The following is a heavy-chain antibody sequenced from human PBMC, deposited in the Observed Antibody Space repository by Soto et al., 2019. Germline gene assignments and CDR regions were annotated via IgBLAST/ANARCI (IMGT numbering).Heavy chain of an antibody. CDR2: IYYSGST. V-gene: IGHV4-31*03. CDR3: ARGRTSSPTPGDY. CDR1: GGSISSGGYY. J-gene: IGHJ4*02. D-gene: IGHD2-2*01. Sequence: SETLSLTCTVSGGSISSGGYYWSWIRQHPGKGLEWIGYIYYSGSTYYNPSLKSRVTISVDTSKNQFSLKLSSVTAADTAVYYWARGRTSSPTPGDYWGQGTLVTVSS.